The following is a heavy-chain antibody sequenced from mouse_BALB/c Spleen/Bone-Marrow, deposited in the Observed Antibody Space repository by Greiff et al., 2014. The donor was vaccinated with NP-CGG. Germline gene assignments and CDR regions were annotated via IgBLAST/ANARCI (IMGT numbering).Heavy chain of an antibody. J-gene: IGHJ4*01. Sequence: QVQLQQSGAELVRPGASLKLSCRASGYTFTSYWINWVKQRPGQGLEGIGNIYPSDSYINYNQRFKDKATLTVDKSSSTAYMQLSSPTSEDSAVYYCTRYGNSHYYAIDYWGQGTSVTVSS. CDR3: TRYGNSHYYAIDY. CDR1: GYTFTSYW. D-gene: IGHD1-1*01. CDR2: IYPSDSYI. V-gene: IGHV1-69*02.